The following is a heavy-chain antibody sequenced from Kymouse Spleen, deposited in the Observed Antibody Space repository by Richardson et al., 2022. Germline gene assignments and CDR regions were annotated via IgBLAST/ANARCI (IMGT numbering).Heavy chain of an antibody. V-gene: IGHV3-53*01. D-gene: IGHD6-13*01. Sequence: EVQLVESGGGLIQPGGSLRLSCAASGFTVSSNYMSWVRQAPGKGLEWVSVIYSGGSTYYADSVKGRFTISRDNSKNTLYLQMNSLRAEDTAVYYCARDHSSWNYYYYGMDVWGQGTTVTVSS. J-gene: IGHJ6*02. CDR2: IYSGGST. CDR1: GFTVSSNY. CDR3: ARDHSSWNYYYYGMDV.